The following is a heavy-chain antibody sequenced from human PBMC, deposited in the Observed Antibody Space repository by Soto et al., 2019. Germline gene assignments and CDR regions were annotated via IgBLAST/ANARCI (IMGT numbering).Heavy chain of an antibody. CDR2: IWYDGSNK. V-gene: IGHV3-33*01. Sequence: QVQLVESGGGVVQPGRSLRLSCAASGFTFSSYGMHWVRQAPGKGLEWVAVIWYDGSNKYYADSVKGRFTISRDNSKNPLYLQMNSLRAEETAVYYCARHYGSGSYPSAFDIWGQGTMVTVSS. J-gene: IGHJ3*02. CDR1: GFTFSSYG. D-gene: IGHD3-10*01. CDR3: ARHYGSGSYPSAFDI.